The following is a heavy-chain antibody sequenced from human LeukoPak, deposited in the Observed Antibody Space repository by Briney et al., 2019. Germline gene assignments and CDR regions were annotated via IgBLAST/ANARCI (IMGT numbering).Heavy chain of an antibody. J-gene: IGHJ3*02. D-gene: IGHD3-10*01. CDR3: ARDIDYYGSDALLDI. Sequence: PGGSLRLSCAASGFTLSSNWMTWVRQAPGKGLEWVSSISSSSSYIYYADSVKGRFTISRDNAKNSLYLQMNSLRAEDTAVYYCARDIDYYGSDALLDIWGQGTMVTVSS. CDR2: ISSSSSYI. V-gene: IGHV3-21*01. CDR1: GFTLSSNW.